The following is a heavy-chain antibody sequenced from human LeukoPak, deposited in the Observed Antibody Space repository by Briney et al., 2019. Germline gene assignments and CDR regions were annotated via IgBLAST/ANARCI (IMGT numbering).Heavy chain of an antibody. CDR3: ARDLDVATAEDYNYGMDV. D-gene: IGHD6-13*01. J-gene: IGHJ6*02. V-gene: IGHV3-11*01. CDR1: GFTFSDYY. Sequence: PGGSLRLSCAASGFTFSDYYMSWIRQAPGKGLEWLSYITSTGRSIYYADSVRGRFTISRDNAKNSLYLQMNSLRAEDTAVYYCARDLDVATAEDYNYGMDVWGQGTTVTVSS. CDR2: ITSTGRSI.